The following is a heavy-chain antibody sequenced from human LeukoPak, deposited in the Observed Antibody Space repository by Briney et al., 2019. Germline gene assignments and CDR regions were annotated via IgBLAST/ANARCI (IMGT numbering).Heavy chain of an antibody. V-gene: IGHV3-21*01. D-gene: IGHD3-16*02. Sequence: PGGSLRLSCAASGFTFSSYSMNWVRQAPGKGLEWVSSISSSSSYIYYADSVKGRFTISRDNAKNSLYLQMNSLRAEDTAVYYCARDRYDYVWGSYRYTYFDYWGQGTLVTVSS. CDR1: GFTFSSYS. CDR3: ARDRYDYVWGSYRYTYFDY. J-gene: IGHJ4*02. CDR2: ISSSSSYI.